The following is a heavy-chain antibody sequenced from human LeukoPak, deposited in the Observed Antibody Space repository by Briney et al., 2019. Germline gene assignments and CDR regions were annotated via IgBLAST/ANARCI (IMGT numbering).Heavy chain of an antibody. Sequence: GGSLRLSCAASGFTFSSYAMSWVRQAPGKGLEWVSAISGSGGSTYYADSVKGRFTISRDNSKNTLYLQMNSLRAEDTAVYYCAKDSLIVVVPAAIGRDFDYWGQGTLVTVSP. CDR3: AKDSLIVVVPAAIGRDFDY. V-gene: IGHV3-23*01. J-gene: IGHJ4*02. CDR1: GFTFSSYA. D-gene: IGHD2-2*02. CDR2: ISGSGGST.